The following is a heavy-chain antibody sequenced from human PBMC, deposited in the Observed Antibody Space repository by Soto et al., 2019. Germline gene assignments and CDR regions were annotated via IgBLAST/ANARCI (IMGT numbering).Heavy chain of an antibody. CDR2: MYFSGST. CDR1: GDSISGSS. Sequence: PSETLSLTCTVSGDSISGSSWSLIRQPPGKGLEWIAYMYFSGSTNYNPSLKSRVTISVDTSKNQFSLKLASVAAADTATYFCARLQAAVPHYWGQGTLVTVSS. CDR3: ARLQAAVPHY. J-gene: IGHJ4*02. V-gene: IGHV4-59*08. D-gene: IGHD6-13*01.